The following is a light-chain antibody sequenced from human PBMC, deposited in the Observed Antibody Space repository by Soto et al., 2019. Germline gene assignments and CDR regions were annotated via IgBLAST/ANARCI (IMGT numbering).Light chain of an antibody. J-gene: IGKJ1*01. CDR1: QSVSTD. V-gene: IGKV3-15*01. CDR2: GAS. CDR3: QQYNIWPRWT. Sequence: EMVMTQSPATLSVSPGERHTLSCMASQSVSTDLAWYQQKPGQAPRLLIYGASTRATGIPARFSGSGSGTDFTLTISSLQSEDFAVYYCQQYNIWPRWTVGQGTKVDIK.